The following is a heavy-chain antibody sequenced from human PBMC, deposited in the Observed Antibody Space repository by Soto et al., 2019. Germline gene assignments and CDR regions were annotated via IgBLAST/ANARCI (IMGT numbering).Heavy chain of an antibody. V-gene: IGHV3-23*01. CDR1: GFTFSSYA. CDR3: AKDHGYAGGWHTLYYFDS. CDR2: ISAGGDST. D-gene: IGHD6-19*01. J-gene: IGHJ4*02. Sequence: EVHLLESGGSLKQPGGSLRLSCAASGFTFSSYAMSWVRQAPGKGLEWVSSISAGGDSTYYADSVKGRFTITRDNSKNTQYLKMNRLRAADTAIYYCAKDHGYAGGWHTLYYFDSWGQGTLVTVSS.